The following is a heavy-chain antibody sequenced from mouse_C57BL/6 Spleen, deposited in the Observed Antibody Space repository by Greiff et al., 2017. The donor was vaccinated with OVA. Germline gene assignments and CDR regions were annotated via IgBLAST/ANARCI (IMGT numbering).Heavy chain of an antibody. CDR1: GYTFTSYW. CDR2: IYPGSGST. V-gene: IGHV1-55*01. D-gene: IGHD1-1*01. Sequence: QVQLQQSGAELVKPGASVKMSCKASGYTFTSYWITWVKQRPGQGLEWIGDIYPGSGSTNYNEKFKSKATLTVDTSSSTAYMQLSSLTSEDSAVYYCARGGSSLPAWWGQGTTLTVSS. CDR3: ARGGSSLPAW. J-gene: IGHJ2*01.